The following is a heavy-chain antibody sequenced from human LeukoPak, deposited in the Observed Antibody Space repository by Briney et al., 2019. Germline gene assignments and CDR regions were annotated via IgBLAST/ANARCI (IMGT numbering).Heavy chain of an antibody. CDR2: ISPSGTDI. CDR3: AKDLDY. V-gene: IGHV3-11*01. CDR1: GFTFSDSY. J-gene: IGHJ4*02. Sequence: PGGSLRLSCAVSGFTFSDSYMTWLRQAPGKGLESLSYISPSGTDISYADSVKGRFTISRDNAKNSLYLQMNNLRADDTALYYCAKDLDYWGQGTLVTVSS.